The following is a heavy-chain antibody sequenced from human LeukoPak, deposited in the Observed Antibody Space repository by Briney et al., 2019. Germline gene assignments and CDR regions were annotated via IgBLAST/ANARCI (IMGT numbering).Heavy chain of an antibody. CDR1: GGTFGSYA. J-gene: IGHJ4*02. V-gene: IGHV1-69*04. CDR2: IIPILGIA. D-gene: IGHD3-10*01. CDR3: ARSPEPYGSGSIVFDY. Sequence: ASVKVSCKASGGTFGSYAISWVRQAPGQGLEWMGRIIPILGIANYAQKFQGRVTITADKSTSTAYMELSSLRSEDTAVYYCARSPEPYGSGSIVFDYWGQGTLVTVSS.